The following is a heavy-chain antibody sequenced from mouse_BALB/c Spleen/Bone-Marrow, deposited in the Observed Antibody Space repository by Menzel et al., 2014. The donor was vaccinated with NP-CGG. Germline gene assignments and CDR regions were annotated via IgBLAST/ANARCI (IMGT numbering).Heavy chain of an antibody. Sequence: EVKLVESGGGLVQPGRSLKISCAASGFDFSGFWMGWVRLAPGKGLEWIGEINPDSSTINYTPSLKDRFIISRDNAKNTLYLQMSKVRSEDTALYYCARLGYYGGFAYCGQGTLVTVSA. D-gene: IGHD2-3*01. V-gene: IGHV4-1*02. CDR2: INPDSSTI. CDR3: ARLGYYGGFAY. J-gene: IGHJ3*01. CDR1: GFDFSGFW.